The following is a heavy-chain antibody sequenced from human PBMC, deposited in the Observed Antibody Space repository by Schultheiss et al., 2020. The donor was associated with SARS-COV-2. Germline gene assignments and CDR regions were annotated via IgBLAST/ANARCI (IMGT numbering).Heavy chain of an antibody. V-gene: IGHV4-59*08. CDR3: ARVGPYYYGMDV. CDR1: GGSISSYY. CDR2: IYYSGST. Sequence: SETLSLTCTVSGGSISSYYWSWIRQPPGKGLEWIGYIYYSGSTNYNPSLKSRVTISVDTSKNQFSLKLSSVTAADTAVYYCARVGPYYYGMDVWGQGTLVTVSS. J-gene: IGHJ6*02.